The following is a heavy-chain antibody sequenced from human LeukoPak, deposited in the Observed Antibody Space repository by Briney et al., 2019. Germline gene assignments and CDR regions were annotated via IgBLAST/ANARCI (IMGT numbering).Heavy chain of an antibody. J-gene: IGHJ3*01. CDR2: IRGVPTDL. Sequence: GESLSLSCVASGLTFSDTNLAWIRQAPGKGLEWISYIRGVPTDLYYADSVKGRFTISRDNAKNSLYLQMNSLRAEDTAIYYCARRARDFGDSHAFDVWGQGTMVTVSS. V-gene: IGHV3-11*01. CDR3: ARRARDFGDSHAFDV. D-gene: IGHD4-17*01. CDR1: GLTFSDTN.